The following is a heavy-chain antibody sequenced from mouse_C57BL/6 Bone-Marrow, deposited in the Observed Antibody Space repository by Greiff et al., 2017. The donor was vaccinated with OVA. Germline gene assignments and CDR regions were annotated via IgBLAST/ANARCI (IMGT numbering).Heavy chain of an antibody. CDR1: GYTFTSYW. CDR2: IHPSDSDT. D-gene: IGHD1-1*01. J-gene: IGHJ4*01. Sequence: QVQLQQPGAELVKPGASVKVSCKASGYTFTSYWMHWVKQRPGQGLEWIGRIHPSDSDTNYNQKFKGKATLTVDKSSSTAYMQLSSLTSEDSAVYYCTRRAKCPPSLQYPYAMDYWGQGTSVTVSS. V-gene: IGHV1-74*01. CDR3: TRRAKCPPSLQYPYAMDY.